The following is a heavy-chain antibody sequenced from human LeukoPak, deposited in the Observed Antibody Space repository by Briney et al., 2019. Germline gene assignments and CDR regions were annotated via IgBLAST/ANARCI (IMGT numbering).Heavy chain of an antibody. Sequence: SETLSLTCTVSGYSISSAYYWGWIRQPPGKGLEWIGSIYHSGITYYNPSLKSRVTISVDTSKNQFSLKLSSVTAADTAVYYCGREHRSHWNDVGAFDIWGQGTMVTVSS. J-gene: IGHJ3*02. CDR1: GYSISSAYY. CDR3: GREHRSHWNDVGAFDI. D-gene: IGHD1-1*01. V-gene: IGHV4-38-2*02. CDR2: IYHSGIT.